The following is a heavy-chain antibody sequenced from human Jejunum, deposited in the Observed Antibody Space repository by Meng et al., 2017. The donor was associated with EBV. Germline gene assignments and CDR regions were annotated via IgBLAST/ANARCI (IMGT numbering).Heavy chain of an antibody. CDR3: ARASSERLLDY. Sequence: VQLQESAPGRVKPSGTLSLTCAVSTDFISSYEWWSWVRQPPGKGLEWLGEINQVGSTYYNPSLKSRVTISIDTSKRQFSLRLNSMTAADTAVYYCARASSERLLDYWGQGTLVTVSS. V-gene: IGHV4-4*02. CDR2: INQVGST. J-gene: IGHJ4*02. CDR1: TDFISSYEW. D-gene: IGHD1-14*01.